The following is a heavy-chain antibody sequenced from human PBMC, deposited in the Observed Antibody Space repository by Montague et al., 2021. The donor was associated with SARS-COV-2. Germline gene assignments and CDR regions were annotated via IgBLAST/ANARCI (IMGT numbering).Heavy chain of an antibody. V-gene: IGHV3-30*04. Sequence: SLRLSCAASGFTFSSYAMHWVRLAPGKGLEWVAVISYDGSNKYYADSVKGRFTISRDNSKNTLYLQMNSLRAEDTAVYYCARDNYDYVWGSYRYIYWGQGTLVTVSS. CDR1: GFTFSSYA. CDR3: ARDNYDYVWGSYRYIY. CDR2: ISYDGSNK. J-gene: IGHJ4*02. D-gene: IGHD3-16*02.